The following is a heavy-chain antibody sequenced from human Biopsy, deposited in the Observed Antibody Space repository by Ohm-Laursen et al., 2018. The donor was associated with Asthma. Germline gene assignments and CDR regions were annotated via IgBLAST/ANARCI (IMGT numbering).Heavy chain of an antibody. D-gene: IGHD2-15*01. CDR3: ARDSGGDWSCSDRRCDYYYTYAMDV. CDR1: GYIFINYA. J-gene: IGHJ6*02. V-gene: IGHV1-3*01. CDR2: INASNGNT. Sequence: GASVKVSCKASGYIFINYAIHWVRQAPGQRLEWMGWINASNGNTKYLQKFQGRVTISRDTSASTAYMDLSSLRSEDTAVYYCARDSGGDWSCSDRRCDYYYTYAMDVWGQGTTVTVSS.